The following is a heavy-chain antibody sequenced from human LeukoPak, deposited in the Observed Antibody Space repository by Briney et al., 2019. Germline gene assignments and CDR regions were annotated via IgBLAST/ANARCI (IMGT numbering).Heavy chain of an antibody. J-gene: IGHJ6*03. Sequence: PSETLSLTCAVYGGSFSGYYWSWIRQPPGKGLGWIGEINHSGSTNYNPSLKSRVTISVDTSKNQFSLKLSSVTAADTAVYYCARHARSGWYDYYYMDVWGKGTTVTVSS. V-gene: IGHV4-34*01. CDR1: GGSFSGYY. D-gene: IGHD6-19*01. CDR2: INHSGST. CDR3: ARHARSGWYDYYYMDV.